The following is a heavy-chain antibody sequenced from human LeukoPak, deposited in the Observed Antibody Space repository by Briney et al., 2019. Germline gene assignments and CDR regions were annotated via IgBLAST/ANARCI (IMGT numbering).Heavy chain of an antibody. CDR3: ARDLSSSWHSLGY. Sequence: GGSLRLSCTDSGITFDDHGMSWVRQAPGKGLEWVSGINWDGGATAYADSVKGRFTISRDNAKNSLFLQMNSLRAEDTALYFCARDLSSSWHSLGYWGQGTLVTVSS. CDR2: INWDGGAT. D-gene: IGHD6-13*01. V-gene: IGHV3-20*04. J-gene: IGHJ4*02. CDR1: GITFDDHG.